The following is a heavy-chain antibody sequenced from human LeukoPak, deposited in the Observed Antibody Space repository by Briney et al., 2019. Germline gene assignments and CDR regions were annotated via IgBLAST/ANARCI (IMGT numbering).Heavy chain of an antibody. J-gene: IGHJ4*02. CDR1: GFTFSSYA. CDR3: AKDRSYDSSGLFDY. Sequence: GGSLRLSCAASGFTFSSYAMSWVRQAPGKGLEWVAAISGSGGSTYYADSVKGRFTISRDTSKNTLYLQMNSLRAEDTAVYYCAKDRSYDSSGLFDYWGQGTLVTVSS. D-gene: IGHD3-22*01. V-gene: IGHV3-23*01. CDR2: ISGSGGST.